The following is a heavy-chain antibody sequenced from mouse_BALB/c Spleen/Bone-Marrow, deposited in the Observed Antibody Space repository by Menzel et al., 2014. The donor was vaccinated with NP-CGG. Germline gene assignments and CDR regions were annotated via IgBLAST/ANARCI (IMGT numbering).Heavy chain of an antibody. D-gene: IGHD1-1*01. CDR2: ISSGSSTI. CDR1: GFTFSSFG. J-gene: IGHJ3*01. V-gene: IGHV5-17*02. CDR3: ARGDLLRGFAY. Sequence: EAQLVESGGGLVQPGGSRKLSCAASGFTFSSFGMHWVRQAPEKGLEWVAYISSGSSTIYYADTVKGRFTISRDNPKNTLFLQMTSLRSEDTAMYYCARGDLLRGFAYWGQGTLVTVSA.